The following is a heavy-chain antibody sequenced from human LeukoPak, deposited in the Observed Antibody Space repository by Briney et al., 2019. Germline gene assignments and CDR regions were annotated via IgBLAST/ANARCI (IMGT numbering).Heavy chain of an antibody. V-gene: IGHV1-18*01. CDR2: ISAYNGNT. Sequence: AASAKVSCKASGYTFTSYGISWVRQAPGQGLEWMGWISAYNGNTNYAQKLQGRVTMTTDTSTSTAYMELRSLRSDDTAVYYCAGAEGYCSGGSCYSGAAFDIWGQGTMVTVSS. CDR1: GYTFTSYG. J-gene: IGHJ3*02. D-gene: IGHD2-15*01. CDR3: AGAEGYCSGGSCYSGAAFDI.